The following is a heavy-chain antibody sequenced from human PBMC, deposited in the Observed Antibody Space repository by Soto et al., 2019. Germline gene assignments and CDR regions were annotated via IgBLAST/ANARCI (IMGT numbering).Heavy chain of an antibody. J-gene: IGHJ6*02. CDR1: GFTFSSYA. CDR2: ISYDGSNK. V-gene: IGHV3-30-3*01. D-gene: IGHD1-26*01. CDR3: ARVLLIVGATTGYYYYYGMDV. Sequence: PGGSLRLSCAASGFTFSSYAMHWVRQAPGKGLEWVAVISYDGSNKYYADSVKGRFTISRDNSKNTLYLQMNSLRAEDTAVYYCARVLLIVGATTGYYYYYGMDVWGQGTTVTVSS.